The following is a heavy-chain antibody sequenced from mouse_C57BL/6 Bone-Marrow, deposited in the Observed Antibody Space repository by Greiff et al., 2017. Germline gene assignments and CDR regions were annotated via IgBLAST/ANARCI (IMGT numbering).Heavy chain of an antibody. CDR1: GYTFTDYN. V-gene: IGHV1-22*01. Sequence: VQLKQSGPELVKPGASVKMSCKASGYTFTDYNMHWVKQSHGKSLEWIGYINPNNGGTSYNQKFKGKATLTVNKSSSTAYMELRSLTSEDSAVYYCARAAQATCAMDYWGQGTSVTVSS. CDR3: ARAAQATCAMDY. J-gene: IGHJ4*01. D-gene: IGHD3-2*02. CDR2: INPNNGGT.